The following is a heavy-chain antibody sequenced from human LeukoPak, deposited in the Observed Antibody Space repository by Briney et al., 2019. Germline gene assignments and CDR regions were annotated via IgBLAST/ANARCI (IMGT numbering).Heavy chain of an antibody. J-gene: IGHJ4*02. CDR1: GFTFSKYT. V-gene: IGHV3-30*04. D-gene: IGHD2-2*01. CDR2: MSFDGSNK. Sequence: GGSLRLSCAASGFTFSKYTMHWVRQAPGKGLEWVAFMSFDGSNKYYADSVRDRFTISIDNSKNTLFLQMNSLRVEDTAIYYCAMRPGGGQGTLVIVSS. CDR3: AMRPG.